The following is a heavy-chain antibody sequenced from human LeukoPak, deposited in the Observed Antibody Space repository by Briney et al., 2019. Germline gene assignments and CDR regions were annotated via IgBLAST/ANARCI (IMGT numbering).Heavy chain of an antibody. CDR2: ISINTDT. J-gene: IGHJ4*02. CDR1: GIAVIGNY. CDR3: AIAQSWDELFDS. D-gene: IGHD1-26*01. Sequence: GGSLRLSCAASGIAVIGNYVSWVRQPPGKGLEWVSFISINTDTFYADSVRGRFTISRDSSRNTLFLQMNSRRDEDSAVYYCAIAQSWDELFDSWGQGTLVTVSS. V-gene: IGHV3-53*01.